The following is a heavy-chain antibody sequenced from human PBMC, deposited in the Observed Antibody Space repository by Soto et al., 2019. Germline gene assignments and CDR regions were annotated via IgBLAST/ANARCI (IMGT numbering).Heavy chain of an antibody. J-gene: IGHJ3*02. CDR1: GFTFSSYW. CDR3: ARDARRDGYNYHAFDI. V-gene: IGHV3-7*03. Sequence: LRLSCAASGFTFSSYWMSWVRQAPGKGLEWVANIKQDGSEKYYVDSVKGRFTISRDNAKNSLYLQMNSLRAEDTAVYYCARDARRDGYNYHAFDIWGQGTMVTVSS. CDR2: IKQDGSEK. D-gene: IGHD5-12*01.